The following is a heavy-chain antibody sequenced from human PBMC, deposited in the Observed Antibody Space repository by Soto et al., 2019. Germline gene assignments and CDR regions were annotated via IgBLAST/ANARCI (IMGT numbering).Heavy chain of an antibody. J-gene: IGHJ5*02. CDR3: ARESGDWPLNWFDP. D-gene: IGHD2-21*02. V-gene: IGHV3-74*01. CDR2: ITSDGKSK. CDR1: GFNFSNHW. Sequence: VHLVESGGGLVQPGGSLRLSCAASGFNFSNHWMHWVRQRPGEELVWVSRITSDGKSKAYAESVKGRFAISRDNAKNTLYLQMNGLTAEDTAVYYCARESGDWPLNWFDPWGQGTLVTVSS.